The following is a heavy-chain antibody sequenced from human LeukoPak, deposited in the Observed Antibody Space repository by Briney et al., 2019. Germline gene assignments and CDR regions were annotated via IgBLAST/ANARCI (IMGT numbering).Heavy chain of an antibody. CDR1: GFIFSSCA. CDR2: IFSGGAT. V-gene: IGHV3-53*01. Sequence: PGGSLRLSCAASGFIFSSCAMSWVRQAPGKGPEWISVIFSGGATFYADSVRGRFTVFRDNSQNTVYLQMNSLGAGDTAVYYCARWNYPWGQGTLVTVSS. D-gene: IGHD1-1*01. CDR3: ARWNYP. J-gene: IGHJ5*02.